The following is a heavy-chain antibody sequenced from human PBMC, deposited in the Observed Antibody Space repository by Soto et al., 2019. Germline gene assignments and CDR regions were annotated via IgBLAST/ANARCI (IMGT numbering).Heavy chain of an antibody. CDR2: FDPEDGET. J-gene: IGHJ6*02. Sequence: ASVKVSCKVSGYTLTELSMHWVRQAPGKGLEWMGGFDPEDGETIYAQKFQGRVTMTEDTSTDTAYMELSSLRSEDTAVYYCATGVAGGLNYYYYGMDVWGQGTTVTVSS. CDR1: GYTLTELS. V-gene: IGHV1-24*01. D-gene: IGHD5-12*01. CDR3: ATGVAGGLNYYYYGMDV.